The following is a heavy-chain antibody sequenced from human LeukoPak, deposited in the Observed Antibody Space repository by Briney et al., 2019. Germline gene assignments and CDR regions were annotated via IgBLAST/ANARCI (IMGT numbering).Heavy chain of an antibody. V-gene: IGHV4-61*01. CDR2: IYYSGST. D-gene: IGHD1-26*01. J-gene: IGHJ5*02. CDR1: GGSVSSGSYY. Sequence: PSETLSLTCTVSGGSVSSGSYYWSWIRQPPGTGLEWIGYIYYSGSTNYNPSLKSRVTISVDTSRNQFSLKLSSVTAADTAVYYCAGRYSGSYYAGNWFDPWGQGTLVTVSS. CDR3: AGRYSGSYYAGNWFDP.